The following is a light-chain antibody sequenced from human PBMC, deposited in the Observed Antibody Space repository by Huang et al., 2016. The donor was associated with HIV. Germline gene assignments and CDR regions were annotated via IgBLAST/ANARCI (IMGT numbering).Light chain of an antibody. Sequence: EIVLTQSPVTLSRSPGQRATLTCRASQSVDTYFAWYQQKPGQAPRLLIYDTSDGATGIPARFSGSGSGTDFTLTISSLEPDDFVVYFCQQRNTWPPTFGGGT. CDR1: QSVDTY. V-gene: IGKV3-11*01. J-gene: IGKJ4*01. CDR3: QQRNTWPPT. CDR2: DTS.